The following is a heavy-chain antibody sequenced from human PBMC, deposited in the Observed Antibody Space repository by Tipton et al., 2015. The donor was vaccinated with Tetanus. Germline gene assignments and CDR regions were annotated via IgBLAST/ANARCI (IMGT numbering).Heavy chain of an antibody. CDR2: VSDSGRT. D-gene: IGHD1-26*01. J-gene: IGHJ3*01. CDR3: AGDSSLGSNSWAFDL. CDR1: GAPVTSGRHH. Sequence: TLSLTCSVSGAPVTSGRHHWSWIRLAPGRGLEWIGFVSDSGRTNYNPSVRGRVAISLDTSKNQFSLELTSVPAADPAVYYCAGDSSLGSNSWAFDLWGRGATVTVSS. V-gene: IGHV4-61*01.